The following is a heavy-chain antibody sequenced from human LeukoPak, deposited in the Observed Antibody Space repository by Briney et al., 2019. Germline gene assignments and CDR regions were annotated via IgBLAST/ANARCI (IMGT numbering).Heavy chain of an antibody. CDR3: AYVAVAGRSYFDY. D-gene: IGHD6-19*01. CDR1: GVTFPAYY. J-gene: IGHJ4*02. V-gene: IGHV1-2*02. CDR2: INPNSGDT. Sequence: ASVKVSCKASGVTFPAYYMHWVRQAPGQGLEWMGWINPNSGDTSFAQKFQGSVTMTRDTSISTVYMELSRLTSDDTAVYLCAYVAVAGRSYFDYWGQGTLVTVSS.